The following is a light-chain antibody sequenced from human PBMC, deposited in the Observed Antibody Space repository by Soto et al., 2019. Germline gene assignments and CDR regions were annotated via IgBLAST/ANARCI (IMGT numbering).Light chain of an antibody. Sequence: QSALTQPASVSGSPGQLITISCTGTSSDVGGYNYVSWYQQHPGKAPKLMIYDVSNRPSGVSNRFSGSKSGNTASLTISGLQAEDEADYYCSSYTSSSSYVCGTGTKVTVL. V-gene: IGLV2-14*01. CDR2: DVS. J-gene: IGLJ1*01. CDR3: SSYTSSSSYV. CDR1: SSDVGGYNY.